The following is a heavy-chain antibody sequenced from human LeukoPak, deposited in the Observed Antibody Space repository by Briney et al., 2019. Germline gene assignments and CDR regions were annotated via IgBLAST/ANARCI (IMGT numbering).Heavy chain of an antibody. CDR2: ISSSSSYI. Sequence: PGGFLRLSCAASGFTFSSYSMNWVRQAPGKGLEWVSSISSSSSYIYYADSVKGRFTISRDNAKNSLYLQMNSLRAEDTAVYYCARGGVVPAAPRYWGQGTLVTVSS. CDR1: GFTFSSYS. V-gene: IGHV3-21*01. J-gene: IGHJ4*02. CDR3: ARGGVVPAAPRY. D-gene: IGHD2-2*01.